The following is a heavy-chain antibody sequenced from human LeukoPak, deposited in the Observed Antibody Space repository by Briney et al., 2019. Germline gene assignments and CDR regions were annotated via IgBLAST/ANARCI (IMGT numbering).Heavy chain of an antibody. V-gene: IGHV3-48*03. D-gene: IGHD3-22*01. CDR1: GFTFSSYE. J-gene: IGHJ4*02. Sequence: PGGSLRLSCAASGFTFSSYEMTWVRQAPGKGLEWISYISASGGRRTYADSVKGRFTISRDNAKNPLYLQMNSLRAEDTAVYYCARVPATYYYDSSGYYSPDYWGQGTLVTVSS. CDR2: ISASGGRR. CDR3: ARVPATYYYDSSGYYSPDY.